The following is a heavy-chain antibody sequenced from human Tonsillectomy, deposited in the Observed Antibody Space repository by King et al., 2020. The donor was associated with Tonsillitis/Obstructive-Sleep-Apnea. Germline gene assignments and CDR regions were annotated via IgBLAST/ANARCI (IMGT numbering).Heavy chain of an antibody. Sequence: VQLVESGGGLVQPGGSLRLSCAASGFTFSSYWMHWVRQAPGTGLVWVPRINSDGSSTTYADSVKGRFTISRDNAKNTLYLQMNSLRADDTAVYSCARLDDYDAFDIWGQGTMVTVSS. CDR3: ARLDDYDAFDI. CDR1: GFTFSSYW. V-gene: IGHV3-74*01. J-gene: IGHJ3*02. D-gene: IGHD5-24*01. CDR2: INSDGSST.